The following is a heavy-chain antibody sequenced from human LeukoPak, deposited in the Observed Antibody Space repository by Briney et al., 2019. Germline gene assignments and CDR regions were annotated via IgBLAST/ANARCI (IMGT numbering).Heavy chain of an antibody. CDR2: ISSSNTYI. V-gene: IGHV3-21*01. Sequence: GGSLRLSCAASGFTFSRYNMNWVRQAPGKGLEWVSSISSSNTYIYYADSVKGRFTISRDNAKNSLYLQMNSLRAEDTAVYYCAREVGATDYWGQGTLVTVSP. CDR3: AREVGATDY. J-gene: IGHJ4*02. D-gene: IGHD1-26*01. CDR1: GFTFSRYN.